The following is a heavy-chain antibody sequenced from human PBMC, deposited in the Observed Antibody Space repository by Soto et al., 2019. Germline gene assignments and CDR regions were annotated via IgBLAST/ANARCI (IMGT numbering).Heavy chain of an antibody. J-gene: IGHJ4*02. CDR3: ARIQWGVADCGGDCYRSPFDY. CDR1: GFTVSSNY. CDR2: IYPGGST. Sequence: EVQLVESGGGLVQPGGSLGLSCAASGFTVSSNYMSWVRQGPGKGLEWVSVIYPGGSTYYADSVKGRFTISRDKSKNTVYLHMNRLRAEDTAVYYCARIQWGVADCGGDCYRSPFDYWGQGTLVTVSS. V-gene: IGHV3-66*01. D-gene: IGHD2-21*02.